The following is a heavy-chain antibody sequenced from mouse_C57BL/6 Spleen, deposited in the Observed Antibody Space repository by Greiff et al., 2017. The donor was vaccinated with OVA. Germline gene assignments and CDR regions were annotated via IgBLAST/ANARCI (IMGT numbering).Heavy chain of an antibody. Sequence: EVKLVESGGGLVQPGGSMKLSCVASGFTFSNYWMNWVRQSPEKGLEWVAQIRLKSDNYATHYAESVKGRFTISRDDSKSSVYLQMNNLRAEDTGIYYCTGPLYYGYDDGYFDYWGQGTTLTVSS. CDR2: IRLKSDNYAT. CDR3: TGPLYYGYDDGYFDY. V-gene: IGHV6-3*01. CDR1: GFTFSNYW. J-gene: IGHJ2*01. D-gene: IGHD2-2*01.